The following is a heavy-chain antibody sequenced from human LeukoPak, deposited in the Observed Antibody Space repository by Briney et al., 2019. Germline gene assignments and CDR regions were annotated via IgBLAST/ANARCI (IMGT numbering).Heavy chain of an antibody. J-gene: IGHJ2*01. Sequence: SGTLSLTWAVSGGSISSSISWRWVRQPPGKGLEWIGEIYHSGSTNYNPSLKSRVTISVDKSKNQFSLKLSSVTAADTAVYYCARDRVGGYFDLWGRGTLVTVSS. CDR1: GGSISSSIS. CDR2: IYHSGST. D-gene: IGHD2-2*01. CDR3: ARDRVGGYFDL. V-gene: IGHV4-4*02.